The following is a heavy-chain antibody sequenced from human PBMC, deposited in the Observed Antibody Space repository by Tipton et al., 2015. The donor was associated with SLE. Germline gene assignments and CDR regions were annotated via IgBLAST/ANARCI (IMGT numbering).Heavy chain of an antibody. V-gene: IGHV3-66*01. CDR3: AREGRGSYFDY. D-gene: IGHD3-10*01. J-gene: IGHJ4*02. CDR1: GFTFDDYG. CDR2: INSGGST. Sequence: SLRLSCAASGFTFDDYGMSWVRQAPGKGLEWVSSINSGGSTHYADSVKGRFVISRENSKNTLYLQMNSLRAEDTAVYYCAREGRGSYFDYWGQGTLVTVSS.